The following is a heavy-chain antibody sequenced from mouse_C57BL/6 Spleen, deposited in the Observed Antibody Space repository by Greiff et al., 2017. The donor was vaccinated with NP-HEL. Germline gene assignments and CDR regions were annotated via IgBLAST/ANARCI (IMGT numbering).Heavy chain of an antibody. D-gene: IGHD1-1*01. V-gene: IGHV1-82*01. J-gene: IGHJ4*01. Sequence: QVQLQQSGPELVKPGASVKLSCKASGYAFSSSWMNWVKQRPGKGLEWIGRIYPGDGDTNYNGKFKGKATLTADKSSSTAYMQLSSLTSEDSAVYFCARRGITTEEAMDYWGQGTSVTVSS. CDR1: GYAFSSSW. CDR3: ARRGITTEEAMDY. CDR2: IYPGDGDT.